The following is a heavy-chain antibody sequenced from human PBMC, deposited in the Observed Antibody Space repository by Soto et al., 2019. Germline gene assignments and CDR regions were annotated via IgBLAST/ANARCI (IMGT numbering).Heavy chain of an antibody. CDR2: IIDSGGST. J-gene: IGHJ6*02. Sequence: GVLRLSCAASGFTFSSCAMGWVCQAPGKGLEWVSDIIDSGGSTYYADSVKGRFTISRDNSKSTLYLQMNSLRAEDTALYYCAKGRSYYYYYGVDVWGQGTTVTVSS. CDR1: GFTFSSCA. CDR3: AKGRSYYYYYGVDV. V-gene: IGHV3-23*01.